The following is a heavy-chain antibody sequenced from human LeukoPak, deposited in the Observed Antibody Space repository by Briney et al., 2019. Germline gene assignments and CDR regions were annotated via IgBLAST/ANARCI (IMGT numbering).Heavy chain of an antibody. V-gene: IGHV4-39*01. CDR3: ARQYYDSSGYYPWYFDY. J-gene: IGHJ4*02. CDR1: GGSFSSSTHY. Sequence: PSETLSLTCTVSGGSFSSSTHYWGWIRQPPGKGLEWIGSMYYSGSTYHNQSFKSRVTISVDTSKNQFSLKVTSVTAADTAVYYCARQYYDSSGYYPWYFDYWGQGTLVTVSS. CDR2: MYYSGST. D-gene: IGHD3-22*01.